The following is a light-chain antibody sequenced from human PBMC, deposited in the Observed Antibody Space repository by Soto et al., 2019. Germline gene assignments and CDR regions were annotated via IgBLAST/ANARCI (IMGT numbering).Light chain of an antibody. CDR3: QSFDTNLSGAGV. Sequence: QSALTQPASVSGSPGQSITISCTGTSSDVGGYNYVSWYQQHPGKAPKLMIYEVSNRPSGVSNRFSGSKSGNTASLTISGLQAEDEADYYCQSFDTNLSGAGVFGGGTKLTVL. J-gene: IGLJ3*02. V-gene: IGLV2-14*01. CDR1: SSDVGGYNY. CDR2: EVS.